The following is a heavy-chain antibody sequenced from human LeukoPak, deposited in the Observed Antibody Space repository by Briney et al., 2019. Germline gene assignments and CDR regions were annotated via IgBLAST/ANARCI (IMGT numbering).Heavy chain of an antibody. CDR2: IYYSGST. CDR1: GGSISSYY. V-gene: IGHV4-59*08. CDR3: ARVNDYYDSSGYYEGYYFDY. Sequence: SETLSLTCTVSGGSISSYYWSWIRQPPGKGLEWIGYIYYSGSTNYNPSLKSRVTISVDTSKNQFSLKLSSVTAADTAVYYCARVNDYYDSSGYYEGYYFDYWGQGTLVTVSS. J-gene: IGHJ4*02. D-gene: IGHD3-22*01.